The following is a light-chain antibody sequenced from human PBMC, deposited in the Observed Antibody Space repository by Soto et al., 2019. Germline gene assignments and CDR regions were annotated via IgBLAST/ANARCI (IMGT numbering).Light chain of an antibody. J-gene: IGKJ1*01. CDR3: QHYGSSWT. V-gene: IGKV3-20*01. CDR1: QSVSNNY. Sequence: EIVLTQSPGTLSLSPGERATLSCRASQSVSNNYLAWYQQKPGQAPRLLIYGASSRATCIPDRFSGSGSGTDFTLTISRLEPEDFAVYYCQHYGSSWTFGQGTKVDIK. CDR2: GAS.